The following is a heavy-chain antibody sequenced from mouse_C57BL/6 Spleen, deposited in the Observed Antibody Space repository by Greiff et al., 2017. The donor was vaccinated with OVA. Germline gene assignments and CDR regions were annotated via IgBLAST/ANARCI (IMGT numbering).Heavy chain of an antibody. V-gene: IGHV1-22*01. CDR3: ALEITTGVATRGY. D-gene: IGHD1-1*01. CDR1: GYTFTDYN. J-gene: IGHJ2*01. Sequence: EVQLQPSGPELVKPGASVKMSCTASGYTFTDYNLHWVKQSHGTSLAWIGHLNPNTGGTSYNPKFTGKAPLTVNKSSSTAYLGLRSLTSEDSAVYYCALEITTGVATRGYWGKGTTRTVAA. CDR2: LNPNTGGT.